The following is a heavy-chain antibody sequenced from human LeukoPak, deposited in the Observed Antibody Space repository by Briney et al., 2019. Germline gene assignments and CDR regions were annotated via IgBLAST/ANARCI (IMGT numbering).Heavy chain of an antibody. CDR3: ARDRGSSGWSLGDYYYYYGMDV. Sequence: GESLKISCKGSGYSFTSYGISWVRQAPGQGLEWMGWISAYNGNTNYAQKLQGRVTMTTDTSTTTAYMELRSLRSDDTAVYYCARDRGSSGWSLGDYYYYYGMDVWGQGTTVTVSS. J-gene: IGHJ6*02. D-gene: IGHD6-19*01. CDR1: GYSFTSYG. V-gene: IGHV1-18*01. CDR2: ISAYNGNT.